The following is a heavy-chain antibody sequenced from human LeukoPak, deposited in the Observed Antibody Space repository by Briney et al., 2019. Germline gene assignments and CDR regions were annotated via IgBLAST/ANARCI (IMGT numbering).Heavy chain of an antibody. Sequence: PGGSLRLSCAASGFTFSSYGMHWVRQAPGKGVEWVAVISYDGSNKYYADSVKGRFTISRDNSKNTLYLQMNSLRAEDTAVYYCAKGAAGVCPEPTCGMDVWGQGTTVTVSS. CDR2: ISYDGSNK. CDR1: GFTFSSYG. CDR3: AKGAAGVCPEPTCGMDV. J-gene: IGHJ6*02. D-gene: IGHD1-14*01. V-gene: IGHV3-30*18.